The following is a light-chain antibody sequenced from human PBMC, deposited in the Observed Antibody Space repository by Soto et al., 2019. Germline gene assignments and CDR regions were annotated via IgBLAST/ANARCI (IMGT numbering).Light chain of an antibody. J-gene: IGLJ3*02. CDR1: SRDVGCYNY. CDR3: SSYTSSNTWV. CDR2: EVT. V-gene: IGLV2-14*01. Sequence: QSALTQPASVSGSPGQSITISCTGTSRDVGCYNYVSWYQQHPGKAPKVMIYEVTNRPSGVSNRFSGSKSGNTASLTISGLQAEDEADYYCSSYTSSNTWVFGGGTKLTVL.